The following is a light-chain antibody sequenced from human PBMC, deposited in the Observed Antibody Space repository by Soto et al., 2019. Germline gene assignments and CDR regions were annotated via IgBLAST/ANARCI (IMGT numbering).Light chain of an antibody. Sequence: EIVMTQSPATLSVSPGERATLSCRASQSVSSNLAWYQQKPGQAPRLLIYGAFTRATDIPARFSGSGSGTAFTLTISSLQSEDFAVYYCQQHNNWPPWTFGQGTKVESK. J-gene: IGKJ1*01. CDR2: GAF. V-gene: IGKV3-15*01. CDR1: QSVSSN. CDR3: QQHNNWPPWT.